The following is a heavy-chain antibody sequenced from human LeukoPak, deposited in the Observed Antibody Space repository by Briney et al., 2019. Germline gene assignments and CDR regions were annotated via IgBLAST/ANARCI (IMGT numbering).Heavy chain of an antibody. Sequence: PSETLSLTCTVSGVSISSSSYCWGWIRQPPGKGLEWIGSIYYSGSTYYNPSLKSRVTISVDTSKNQFSLKLSSVTAADTAVYYCARHMSRGDYFDYWGQGTLVTVSS. V-gene: IGHV4-39*01. CDR3: ARHMSRGDYFDY. CDR2: IYYSGST. J-gene: IGHJ4*02. CDR1: GVSISSSSYC. D-gene: IGHD3-10*01.